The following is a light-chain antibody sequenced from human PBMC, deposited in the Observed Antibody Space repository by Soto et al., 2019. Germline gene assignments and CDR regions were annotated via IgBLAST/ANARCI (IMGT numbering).Light chain of an antibody. J-gene: IGLJ6*01. CDR1: NTDVDDYSF. V-gene: IGLV2-11*01. CDR2: DYT. CDR3: CSYIGTYG. Sequence: QSALTQPRSVSGSPGQSITMSCTGANTDVDDYSFVSWYQQYPGRAPKLIIYDYTKRPPGVPDRFSGSRSGNTASLTISGLQPDDEADYYCCSYIGTYGFDSGTKLTVL.